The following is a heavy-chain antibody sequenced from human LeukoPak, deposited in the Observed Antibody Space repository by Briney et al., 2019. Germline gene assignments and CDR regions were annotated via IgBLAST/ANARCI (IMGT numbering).Heavy chain of an antibody. D-gene: IGHD2-15*01. CDR1: GGSISSYY. V-gene: IGHV4-59*08. CDR2: IYYSGST. CDR3: ASLGGGGSYYYYYYMDV. Sequence: SSETLSLTCIVSGGSISSYYWSWIRQPPGKGLEWIGYIYYSGSTNYNPSLKSRVTISVDTSKNQFSLKLSSVTAADTAVYYCASLGGGGSYYYYYYMDVRGKGTTVTISS. J-gene: IGHJ6*03.